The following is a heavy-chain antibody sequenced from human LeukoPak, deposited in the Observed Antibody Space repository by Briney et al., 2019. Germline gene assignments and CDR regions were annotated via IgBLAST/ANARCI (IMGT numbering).Heavy chain of an antibody. CDR3: AKDGAGSQSYCSSTSCYVDY. CDR1: GFTFSSYA. Sequence: GGSLRLSCAASGFTFSSYAMSWVRQAPGKGLEWVSAISGSGGSTYYADSVKGRFTISRDNSKNTLYLQMNSLRAEDTAVYYCAKDGAGSQSYCSSTSCYVDYWGQGTLVTVPS. V-gene: IGHV3-23*01. D-gene: IGHD2-2*01. J-gene: IGHJ4*02. CDR2: ISGSGGST.